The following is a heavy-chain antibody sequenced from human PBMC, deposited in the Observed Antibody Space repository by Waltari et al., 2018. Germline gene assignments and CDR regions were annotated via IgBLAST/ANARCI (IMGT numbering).Heavy chain of an antibody. CDR1: GDSISGSRNY. Sequence: QMELQESGPRLVKPSETLSLTCNVSGDSISGSRNYWAWLRQPPGKNLQWIGSSYYSGTTYHNPSLNGRVAISVDTSRNQFSLNVNSVTAADTGIYYCARQLRFVDWIPRYFDSWGRGTLATVSS. D-gene: IGHD3-3*01. J-gene: IGHJ4*02. CDR2: SYYSGTT. CDR3: ARQLRFVDWIPRYFDS. V-gene: IGHV4-39*01.